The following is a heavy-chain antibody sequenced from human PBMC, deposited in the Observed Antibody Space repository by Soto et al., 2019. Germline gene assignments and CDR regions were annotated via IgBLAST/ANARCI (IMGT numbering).Heavy chain of an antibody. Sequence: RRLSCAASGFTFSSYGMHWVRQAPGKGLEWVAVISYDGSNKYYADSVKGRFTISRDNSKNTLYLQMNSLRAEDTAVYYCAKADHMYCGGDCYNDYGMDVWSHGTTVTVSS. V-gene: IGHV3-30*18. CDR3: AKADHMYCGGDCYNDYGMDV. CDR2: ISYDGSNK. J-gene: IGHJ6*02. D-gene: IGHD2-21*02. CDR1: GFTFSSYG.